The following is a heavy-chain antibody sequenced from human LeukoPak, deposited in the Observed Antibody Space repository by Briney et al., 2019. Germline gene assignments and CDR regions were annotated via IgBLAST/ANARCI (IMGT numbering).Heavy chain of an antibody. CDR1: GGSFSGYY. Sequence: PSETLSFTCAVYGGSFSGYYWSWIRQPPGKGLEWIGEINHSGSTNYNPSLKSRVTISVDTSKNQFSLKLSSVTAADTAVYYCAISSSWDYYYGMDVWGQGTTVTVSS. V-gene: IGHV4-34*01. J-gene: IGHJ6*02. CDR3: AISSSWDYYYGMDV. CDR2: INHSGST. D-gene: IGHD6-13*01.